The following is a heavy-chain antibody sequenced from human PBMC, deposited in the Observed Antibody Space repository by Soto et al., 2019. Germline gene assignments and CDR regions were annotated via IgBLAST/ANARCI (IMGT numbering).Heavy chain of an antibody. D-gene: IGHD3-16*02. Sequence: QLQLQESGSRLVRPSQTLSLTCAVSGDSLSSGAYSWTWIRQPPGQGLEWLGYVSESGSTYFNPSLTSRAAISIDRSKNQFSLNVSSVTVADTAVYFCARGFYDYVWGSYRSFDSWGQGILVTVTS. CDR3: ARGFYDYVWGSYRSFDS. V-gene: IGHV4-30-2*01. CDR1: GDSLSSGAYS. J-gene: IGHJ4*02. CDR2: VSESGST.